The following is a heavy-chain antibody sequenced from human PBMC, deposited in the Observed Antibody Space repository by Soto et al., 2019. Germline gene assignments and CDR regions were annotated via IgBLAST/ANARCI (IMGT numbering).Heavy chain of an antibody. CDR3: ARSIPGLGEGYGAFDI. J-gene: IGHJ3*02. V-gene: IGHV4-59*01. D-gene: IGHD3-16*01. Sequence: QVQLQESGPGLVKPSETLSLTCTVSGGSISSYYWSWIRQPPGKGLEWIGYIYYSGSTNYNPSLKSAVTLPVDTSTNQFSLKLSSVPAADTAVYYCARSIPGLGEGYGAFDIWGQGTMVTVSS. CDR2: IYYSGST. CDR1: GGSISSYY.